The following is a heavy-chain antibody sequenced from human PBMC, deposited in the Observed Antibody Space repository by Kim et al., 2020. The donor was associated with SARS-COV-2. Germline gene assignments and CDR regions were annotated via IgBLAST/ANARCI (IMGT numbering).Heavy chain of an antibody. V-gene: IGHV3-30*03. D-gene: IGHD4-4*01. Sequence: GGSLRLSCAASGFTFSSYGMHWVRQAPGKGLEWVAVISYDGSNKYYADSVKGRFTISRDNSKNTMYLQMNSLRAEDTAVYYCGNRYFDYWGQGTLVTVSS. CDR1: GFTFSSYG. CDR3: GNRYFDY. J-gene: IGHJ4*02. CDR2: ISYDGSNK.